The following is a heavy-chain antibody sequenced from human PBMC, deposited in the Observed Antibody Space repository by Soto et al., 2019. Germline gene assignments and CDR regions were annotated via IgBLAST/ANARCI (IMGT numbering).Heavy chain of an antibody. Sequence: LRLSCAASGFAFSNCAMSWVRQAPGKGLEWVSTIKTSGDTTFYADPVKGRFTTSRDDSKNTLYLQMNSLRAEDTATYYCTKDVTGDIGADFWGQGTLVTVSS. V-gene: IGHV3-23*05. CDR2: IKTSGDTT. D-gene: IGHD2-21*02. CDR1: GFAFSNCA. J-gene: IGHJ4*02. CDR3: TKDVTGDIGADF.